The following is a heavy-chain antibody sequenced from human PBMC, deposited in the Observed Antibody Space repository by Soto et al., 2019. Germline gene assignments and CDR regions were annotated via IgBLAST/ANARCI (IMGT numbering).Heavy chain of an antibody. CDR2: ISDDGASI. D-gene: IGHD5-18*01. V-gene: IGHV3-48*03. CDR3: ARENSVQAWLHHFDH. Sequence: PAGSLRLSCEASGFSFSSFAMNWVRQAPGRGLEWVSYISDDGASIYYADSLKGRFTISRDNAKNSLSLQMNNLRAEDTAVYYCARENSVQAWLHHFDHWGLGTLVTVSS. CDR1: GFSFSSFA. J-gene: IGHJ4*02.